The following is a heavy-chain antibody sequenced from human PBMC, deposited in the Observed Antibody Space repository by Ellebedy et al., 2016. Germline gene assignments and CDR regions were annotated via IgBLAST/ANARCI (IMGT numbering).Heavy chain of an antibody. CDR1: GGSISSYY. V-gene: IGHV4-59*12. Sequence: SETLSLXXTLSGGSISSYYWSWIRQPPGKGLEWIGYIYYSGSTNYNPSLKSRVTISVDTSKNQFSLKLSSVTAADTAVYYCARDQEGDWFNPWGQGTLVTVSS. D-gene: IGHD3-16*01. CDR3: ARDQEGDWFNP. CDR2: IYYSGST. J-gene: IGHJ5*02.